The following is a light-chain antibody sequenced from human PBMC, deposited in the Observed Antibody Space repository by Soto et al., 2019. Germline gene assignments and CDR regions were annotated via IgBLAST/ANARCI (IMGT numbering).Light chain of an antibody. V-gene: IGLV1-51*01. J-gene: IGLJ3*02. CDR2: ENN. CDR1: GSNIGSNY. Sequence: QSVLTQSPSVSAAPGQKVTISCFGSGSNIGSNYVSWFQQLPGTAPKLLIYENNKRPSGTPARFSASRSGTSATLGITGLQTGDEADYYCGVWDTGLSAVLFGGGTKLTVL. CDR3: GVWDTGLSAVL.